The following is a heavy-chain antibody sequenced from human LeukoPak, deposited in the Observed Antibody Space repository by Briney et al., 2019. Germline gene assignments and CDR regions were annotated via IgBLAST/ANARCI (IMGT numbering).Heavy chain of an antibody. CDR3: ARDFMCSGYRKCGWGYFDY. D-gene: IGHD3-22*01. Sequence: GGSLRLSCAASGFTFSSYSMNWVRQAPGKGLEWVSYISSSSSTIYYADPVKGRFTISRDNAKNSLYLQMNNLRAEDTAVYYCARDFMCSGYRKCGWGYFDYWGQGTLVTVSS. J-gene: IGHJ4*02. CDR1: GFTFSSYS. V-gene: IGHV3-48*01. CDR2: ISSSSSTI.